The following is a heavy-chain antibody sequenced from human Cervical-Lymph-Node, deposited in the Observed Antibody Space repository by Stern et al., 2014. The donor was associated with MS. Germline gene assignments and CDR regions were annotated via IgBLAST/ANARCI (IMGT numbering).Heavy chain of an antibody. CDR3: ARGRGGNYRYYFDY. D-gene: IGHD4-23*01. CDR2: ISRGGSYI. V-gene: IGHV3-21*01. CDR1: GFTFSSYR. Sequence: VQLVESGGGLVKPGGSLRLSCAASGFTFSSYRMNWVRQAPGQGLEWVASISRGGSYIYYADSLKGRFTLSRDNAKNSLYLQMNSLRAEDTAVYYCARGRGGNYRYYFDYWGQGTLVTVSS. J-gene: IGHJ4*02.